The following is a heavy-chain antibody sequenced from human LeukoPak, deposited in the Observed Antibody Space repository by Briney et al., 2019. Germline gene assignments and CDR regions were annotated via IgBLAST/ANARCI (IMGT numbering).Heavy chain of an antibody. D-gene: IGHD3-10*01. V-gene: IGHV4-28*01. CDR1: GYSISSNNW. CDR3: ARTAYYGSGTQGWFDP. Sequence: SDTLSLTCTVSGYSISSNNWWGWIRPSPGKGLEWIGYIYYSGNTYYNPSLKSRVTMSVDTSKNQFSLKLSSVTAVDTAVYYCARTAYYGSGTQGWFDPGGQGALVTVSS. CDR2: IYYSGNT. J-gene: IGHJ5*02.